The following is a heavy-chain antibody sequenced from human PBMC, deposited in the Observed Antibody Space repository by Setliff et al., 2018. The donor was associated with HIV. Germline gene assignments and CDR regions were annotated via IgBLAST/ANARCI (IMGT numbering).Heavy chain of an antibody. CDR3: ARDLRDGFEEWFSTLDDGMDV. CDR2: INPHTGVT. D-gene: IGHD3-3*01. Sequence: ASVKVSCKASGYTLSGNDVQWVRQAPGQGLEWMGNINPHTGVTKYAEKFQGRVTMTRDTSINTIYMELSRLRSDDTAVYYCARDLRDGFEEWFSTLDDGMDVWGQGTTVTVSS. J-gene: IGHJ6*02. V-gene: IGHV1-2*02. CDR1: GYTLSGND.